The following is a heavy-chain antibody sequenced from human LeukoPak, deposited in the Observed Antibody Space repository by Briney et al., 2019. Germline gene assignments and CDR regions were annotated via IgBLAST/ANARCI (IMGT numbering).Heavy chain of an antibody. V-gene: IGHV5-51*01. J-gene: IGHJ4*02. CDR2: IYPGDSDT. Sequence: GALEISFKGSGYSFTSYWIGWGRPRPGKGVGWRGSIYPGDSDTRYSPSFQGQVTISADKSINTAYLQWSSLKASDTAMYYCARLDSGLPIFYWGQGTLVTVSS. CDR3: ARLDSGLPIFY. CDR1: GYSFTSYW. D-gene: IGHD3-3*02.